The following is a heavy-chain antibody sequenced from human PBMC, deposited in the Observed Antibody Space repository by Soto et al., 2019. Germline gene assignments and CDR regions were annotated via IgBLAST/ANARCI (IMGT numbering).Heavy chain of an antibody. Sequence: ASVKVSCKASGYTFTSNGISWVRQAPGQGLEWMGWISAYSGSTNYAQKLQGRVTMTTDTSTSTAYMELRSLRSDDTAVYYCARSIAAAVDFDYWGQGTLVTVSS. V-gene: IGHV1-18*01. D-gene: IGHD6-13*01. J-gene: IGHJ4*02. CDR3: ARSIAAAVDFDY. CDR1: GYTFTSNG. CDR2: ISAYSGST.